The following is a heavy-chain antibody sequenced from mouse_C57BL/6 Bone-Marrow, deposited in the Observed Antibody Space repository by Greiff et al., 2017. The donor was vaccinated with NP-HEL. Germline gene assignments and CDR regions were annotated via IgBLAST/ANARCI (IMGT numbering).Heavy chain of an antibody. D-gene: IGHD1-1*01. CDR2: FHPYNDDT. V-gene: IGHV1-47*01. CDR3: ARRGNYYYGSSYNYFDY. CDR1: GYTFTTYP. Sequence: VQLQQSGAELVKPGASVKMSCKASGYTFTTYPIEWMKQNHGKSLEWIGNFHPYNDDTKYNEKFKGKATLTVEKSSSTVYLELSRLTSDDSAVYYCARRGNYYYGSSYNYFDYWGQGTTLTVSS. J-gene: IGHJ2*01.